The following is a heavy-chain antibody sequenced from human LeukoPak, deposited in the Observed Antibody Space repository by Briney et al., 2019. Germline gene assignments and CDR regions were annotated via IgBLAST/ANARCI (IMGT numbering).Heavy chain of an antibody. CDR2: INPNSGST. Sequence: ASVKVSCKASGYIFTDYSLHWVRQAPGQGLDWMGWINPNSGSTYHAQKFQGWVTMTRDASISTAYMELSRLTSDDTAVYYCAKGWGAITVAGTTDYWGQGTLVTVSS. J-gene: IGHJ4*02. V-gene: IGHV1-2*04. CDR1: GYIFTDYS. D-gene: IGHD6-19*01. CDR3: AKGWGAITVAGTTDY.